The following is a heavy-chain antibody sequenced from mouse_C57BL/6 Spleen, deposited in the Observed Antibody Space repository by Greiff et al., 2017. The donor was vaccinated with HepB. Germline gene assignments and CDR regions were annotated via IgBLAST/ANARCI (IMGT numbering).Heavy chain of an antibody. V-gene: IGHV1-80*01. D-gene: IGHD1-1*01. Sequence: QLQLQQSGAELVKPGASVKISCKASGYAFSSYWMNWVKQRPGKGLEWIGQIYPGDGDTNYNGKFKGKATLTADKSSSTAYMQLSSLTSEDSAVYFCARDDITTVPFAYWGQGTLVTVSA. CDR1: GYAFSSYW. J-gene: IGHJ3*01. CDR2: IYPGDGDT. CDR3: ARDDITTVPFAY.